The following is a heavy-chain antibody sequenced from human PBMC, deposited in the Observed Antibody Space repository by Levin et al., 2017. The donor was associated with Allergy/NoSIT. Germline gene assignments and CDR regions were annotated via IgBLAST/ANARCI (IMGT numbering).Heavy chain of an antibody. CDR1: GGSISSGGYS. D-gene: IGHD3-9*01. J-gene: IGHJ3*02. CDR2: IYHSGST. Sequence: PSETLSLTCAVSGGSISSGGYSWSWIRQPPGKGLEWIGYIYHSGSTYYNPSLKSRVTISVDRSKNQFSLKLSSVTAADTAVYYCASDYYDILTGYTVAFDIWGQGTMVTVAS. CDR3: ASDYYDILTGYTVAFDI. V-gene: IGHV4-30-2*01.